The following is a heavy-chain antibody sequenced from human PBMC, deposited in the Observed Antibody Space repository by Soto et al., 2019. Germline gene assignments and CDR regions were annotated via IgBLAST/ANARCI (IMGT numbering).Heavy chain of an antibody. J-gene: IGHJ2*01. CDR1: GGSINTGGFY. V-gene: IGHV4-31*03. D-gene: IGHD7-27*01. Sequence: QVQLQESGPGLVKPSQTLSLTCTVSGGSINTGGFYWNWIRQHPGKGMEWIGYIYYTGTTYYTPSRRSRLTRTVDTTKNQFSLKMRSVTDADTAVYYCAREITGGWHVDLWGRGTLVTVSS. CDR3: AREITGGWHVDL. CDR2: IYYTGTT.